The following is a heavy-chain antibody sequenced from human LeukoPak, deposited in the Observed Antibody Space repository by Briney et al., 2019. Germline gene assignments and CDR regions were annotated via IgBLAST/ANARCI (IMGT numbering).Heavy chain of an antibody. CDR3: AIGYGGYLSQSAFGI. CDR1: GFTFSSYW. D-gene: IGHD5-12*01. J-gene: IGHJ3*02. V-gene: IGHV3-74*01. CDR2: INSDGYSI. Sequence: PGGSLRLSCTASGFTFSSYWMHWVRQAPGKGLVWLSRINSDGYSISYANSVKGRFTISRDNSKNTLYLQMNSLRAEDTAVYYCAIGYGGYLSQSAFGIWGQGTMVTVSS.